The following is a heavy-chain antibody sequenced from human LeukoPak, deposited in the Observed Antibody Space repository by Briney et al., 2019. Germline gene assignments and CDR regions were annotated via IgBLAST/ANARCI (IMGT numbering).Heavy chain of an antibody. J-gene: IGHJ4*02. CDR1: AYTFTNYG. CDR2: ISAHNGNT. Sequence: GASVKVSCKASAYTFTNYGIAWVRQAPGQGLEWMGRISAHNGNTNYAQNLQGRVTMTTDTSTSTAYMELRSLASDDTAVYYCARDGYFDHWGQGTLLTVSS. V-gene: IGHV1-18*01. CDR3: ARDGYFDH.